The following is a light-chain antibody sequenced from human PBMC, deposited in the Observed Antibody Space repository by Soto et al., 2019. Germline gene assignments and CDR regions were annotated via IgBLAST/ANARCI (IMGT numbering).Light chain of an antibody. CDR1: SSDVGSYNL. CDR3: CSYAGSSNVV. CDR2: EVS. V-gene: IGLV2-23*02. J-gene: IGLJ2*01. Sequence: QSALTQPASVSGSPGQSITISCTGTSSDVGSYNLVSWYQQHPGKAPKFMIYEVSKRPSGVSNRFSGSKSGNTASLTISGLQAEDEADYYCCSYAGSSNVVFGGGTKLTVL.